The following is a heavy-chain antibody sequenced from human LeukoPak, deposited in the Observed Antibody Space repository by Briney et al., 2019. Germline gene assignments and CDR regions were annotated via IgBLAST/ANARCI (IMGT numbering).Heavy chain of an antibody. CDR2: IYPGASDT. Sequence: RGESLKISCKGSGYSFTIYWIGWVRQMPGRGLEWRGIIYPGASDTRYSPSFQGQVTISADKSISTAYLQWSSLKASDTAMYYCARHVYSDDSSGYYIDYWGQGTLVTVSS. CDR1: GYSFTIYW. CDR3: ARHVYSDDSSGYYIDY. J-gene: IGHJ4*02. V-gene: IGHV5-51*01. D-gene: IGHD3-22*01.